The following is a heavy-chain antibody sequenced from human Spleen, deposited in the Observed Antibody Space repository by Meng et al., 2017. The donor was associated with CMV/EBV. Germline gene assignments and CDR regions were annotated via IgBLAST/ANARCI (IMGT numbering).Heavy chain of an antibody. V-gene: IGHV4-61*03. Sequence: SVSGGSDYWNWIRQSPGKGLEWLGYVYYSASTDYNPSLRSRVSISKDTSSNRFSLKLTSVTAADTAVYYCARAPPIVGLRGGYFDSWGQGQLVTVSS. CDR1: SVSGGSDY. CDR3: ARAPPIVGLRGGYFDS. CDR2: VYYSAST. J-gene: IGHJ4*02. D-gene: IGHD1-26*01.